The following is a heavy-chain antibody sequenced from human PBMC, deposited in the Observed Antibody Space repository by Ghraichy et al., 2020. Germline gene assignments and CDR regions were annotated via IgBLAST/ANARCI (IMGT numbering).Heavy chain of an antibody. CDR1: GFTFSNYG. CDR3: AKNAWDNRIVGASTFFDY. D-gene: IGHD1-26*01. Sequence: LTCAASGFTFSNYGMHWVRQTPGKGLEWVAIISYDGSSKDYADSVRGRFTISRDNSKNTVHLQMSSLRAEDTATYYCAKNAWDNRIVGASTFFDYWGQGTLVAVSS. J-gene: IGHJ4*02. CDR2: ISYDGSSK. V-gene: IGHV3-30*18.